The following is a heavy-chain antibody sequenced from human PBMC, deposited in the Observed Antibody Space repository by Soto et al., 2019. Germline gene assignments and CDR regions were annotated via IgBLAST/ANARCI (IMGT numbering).Heavy chain of an antibody. Sequence: GGSLRLSCAASGFTFSSYAMHWVRQAPGKGLEWVAVISYDGSNKYYADSVKGRVTISRDNSKNTLYLQMNTLRAEDTALYYCAKEDYGDYEDYRGQG. V-gene: IGHV3-30-3*01. CDR1: GFTFSSYA. J-gene: IGHJ4*02. D-gene: IGHD4-17*01. CDR2: ISYDGSNK. CDR3: AKEDYGDYEDY.